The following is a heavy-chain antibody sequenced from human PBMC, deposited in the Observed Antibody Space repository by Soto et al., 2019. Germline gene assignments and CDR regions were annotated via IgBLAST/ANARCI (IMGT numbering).Heavy chain of an antibody. J-gene: IGHJ4*02. CDR2: IYHSGST. CDR1: GGSISSSNW. V-gene: IGHV4-4*02. Sequence: SETLSLTCAVSGGSISSSNWWSWVRQPPGKGLEWIGEIYHSGSTNYNPSLKSRVTISVDKSKNQFSLKLSSVTAADTAVYYCARVLESAGIAAAGICDYWGQGTLVTVSS. CDR3: ARVLESAGIAAAGICDY. D-gene: IGHD6-13*01.